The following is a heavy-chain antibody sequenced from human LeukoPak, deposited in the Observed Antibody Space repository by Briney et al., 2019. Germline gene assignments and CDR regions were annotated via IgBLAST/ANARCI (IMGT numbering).Heavy chain of an antibody. Sequence: GGSLRLSCAASGFTFSSYEMNWVRQAPGKGLEWVSYISSSGSTIYYADSVKGRFTISRDNAKNSLYLQMNSLRAEDTAVYYCARGEYSSSSIGYYYYYMDVWGKGTTVTISS. CDR1: GFTFSSYE. CDR3: ARGEYSSSSIGYYYYYMDV. CDR2: ISSSGSTI. J-gene: IGHJ6*03. D-gene: IGHD6-13*01. V-gene: IGHV3-48*03.